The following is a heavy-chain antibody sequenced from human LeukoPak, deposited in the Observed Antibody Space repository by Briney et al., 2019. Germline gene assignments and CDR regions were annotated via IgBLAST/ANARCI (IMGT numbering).Heavy chain of an antibody. D-gene: IGHD3-9*01. V-gene: IGHV1-2*02. Sequence: ASVKVSCKASGYTFTGYYIHWVRQAPGQGLERMGWINLNSGGTNYAQKFQDRVTMTRDTSITTAYMELSRLRFDDTALYYCARSPHILTGENFDYWGQGTLVTVSS. J-gene: IGHJ4*02. CDR2: INLNSGGT. CDR1: GYTFTGYY. CDR3: ARSPHILTGENFDY.